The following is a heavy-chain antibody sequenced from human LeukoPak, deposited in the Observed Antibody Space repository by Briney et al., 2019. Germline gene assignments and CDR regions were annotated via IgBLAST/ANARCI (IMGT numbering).Heavy chain of an antibody. D-gene: IGHD3-22*01. Sequence: GGSLRLSCAASGFTFNTYTMNWVRQAPGKGLEWVSYISGSSGIIDYADSVRGRFTISRDNAKNSLYLRMNSLRAEDTAVYYCARGSTYYGSSGQVPFDYWGQGTLVTVSS. J-gene: IGHJ4*02. CDR1: GFTFNTYT. CDR3: ARGSTYYGSSGQVPFDY. V-gene: IGHV3-48*01. CDR2: ISGSSGII.